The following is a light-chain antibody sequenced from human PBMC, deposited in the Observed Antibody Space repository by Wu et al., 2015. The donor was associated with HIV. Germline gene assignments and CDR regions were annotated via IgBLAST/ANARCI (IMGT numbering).Light chain of an antibody. V-gene: IGKV3-20*01. CDR3: QQYAGSPPVT. CDR2: GAS. Sequence: ENVLTQSPGTLSMSPGERATLSCRASQSVYSSYLGWYQQKPGQAPRLLIYGASSRATGVPDRFSGSGSGTDFTLTISRLEPEDFAMYYCQQYAGSPPVTFGGGTRVEI. J-gene: IGKJ4*01. CDR1: QSVYSSY.